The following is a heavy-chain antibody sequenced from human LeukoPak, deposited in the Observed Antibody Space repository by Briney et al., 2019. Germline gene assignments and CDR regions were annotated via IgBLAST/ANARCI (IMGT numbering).Heavy chain of an antibody. J-gene: IGHJ2*01. D-gene: IGHD4-17*01. CDR1: GGSMSNYY. CDR3: AKTTVPETYWYFDL. V-gene: IGHV4-59*12. CDR2: MFYTGSG. Sequence: SETLSLTCTVSGGSMSNYYWNWIRQPPGKGLEWIGYMFYTGSGKYNPSLKSRVTISVDTSKRQISLKLTSVTAADTAVYYCAKTTVPETYWYFDLWGRGTQVTVSS.